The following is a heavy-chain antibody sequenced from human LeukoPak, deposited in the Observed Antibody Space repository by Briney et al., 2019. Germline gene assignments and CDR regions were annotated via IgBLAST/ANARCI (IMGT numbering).Heavy chain of an antibody. Sequence: SGPTLVNPTETLTQTCTFSGFSLRSSPMGVGWIRQPPGKALEWLALIYWDDDKRYRPSLQSRLTIAKDTSKNQVVLTMTNMDPVDTATYFCAHRLDLVGNWHSGAFDFWGRGTMVTVSS. J-gene: IGHJ3*01. CDR1: GFSLRSSPMG. CDR3: AHRLDLVGNWHSGAFDF. CDR2: IYWDDDK. V-gene: IGHV2-5*02. D-gene: IGHD1/OR15-1a*01.